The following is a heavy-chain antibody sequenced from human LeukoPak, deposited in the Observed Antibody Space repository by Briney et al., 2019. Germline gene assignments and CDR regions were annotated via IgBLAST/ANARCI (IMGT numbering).Heavy chain of an antibody. V-gene: IGHV1-2*02. CDR3: ARDEYVLTSFDP. D-gene: IGHD3-16*01. J-gene: IGHJ5*02. CDR1: GYTFIAYY. Sequence: GASVKVSCKASGYTFIAYYMHWVRQAPGQGPEWMGWINPNSGDTNYAQKFQGRVTLTRDTSISTAHMELSRLRSDDTAVYYCARDEYVLTSFDPWGQGTLVTVSS. CDR2: INPNSGDT.